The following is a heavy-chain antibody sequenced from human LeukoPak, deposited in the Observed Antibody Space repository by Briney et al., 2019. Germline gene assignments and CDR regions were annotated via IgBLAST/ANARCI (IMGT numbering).Heavy chain of an antibody. CDR3: ATEKQQRGFDY. D-gene: IGHD6-13*01. V-gene: IGHV3-74*01. Sequence: GGSLRLSCAASGFTFSSYWMHWVRQAPGKGLVWVSRINSDGNITNYADSVKGRFTISRDNAENTLYLQMNTLRADDTAVYYCATEKQQRGFDYWDQGTLVTVSS. CDR1: GFTFSSYW. J-gene: IGHJ4*02. CDR2: INSDGNIT.